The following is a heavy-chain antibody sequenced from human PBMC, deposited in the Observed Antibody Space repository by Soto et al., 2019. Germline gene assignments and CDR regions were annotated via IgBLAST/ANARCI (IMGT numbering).Heavy chain of an antibody. CDR2: IGTAGDT. CDR1: GFTFSSYD. Sequence: GSLRLSCAASGFTFSSYDMHWVRQATGKGLEWVSAIGTAGDTYYPGSVKGRFTISRENAKNSLYLQMNSLRAGDTAVYYCAGAAAVGYGMDVWGQGTTVTVSS. V-gene: IGHV3-13*01. CDR3: AGAAAVGYGMDV. J-gene: IGHJ6*02. D-gene: IGHD6-13*01.